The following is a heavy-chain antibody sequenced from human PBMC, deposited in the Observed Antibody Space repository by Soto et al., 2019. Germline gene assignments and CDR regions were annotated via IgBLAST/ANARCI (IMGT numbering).Heavy chain of an antibody. CDR1: GFSLSTSGVG. Sequence: QITLKESGPALVEPTQTLTLTCTFSGFSLSTSGVGVGWIRQPPGKALEWLALIYWDDDKRYSPSLKSRLTITKDNSKNQVVLTMTNMDPVDTGTYYCAHTKIELAGTCLDNWGQGTLITVSS. D-gene: IGHD6-19*01. CDR3: AHTKIELAGTCLDN. J-gene: IGHJ4*02. CDR2: IYWDDDK. V-gene: IGHV2-5*02.